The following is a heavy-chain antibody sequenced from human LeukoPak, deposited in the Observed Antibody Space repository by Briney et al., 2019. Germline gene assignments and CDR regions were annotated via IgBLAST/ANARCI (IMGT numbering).Heavy chain of an antibody. CDR1: GFTSSSYA. J-gene: IGHJ4*02. Sequence: PGGSLRLSCAASGFTSSSYAMSWGRQAPGKVLEWVSVIYSGGSTYYADSVKGRFTISRDNSKNTLYLQMNSLRAEDTAVYYCARDTDSSSPGDWGQGTLVTVSS. D-gene: IGHD6-13*01. CDR3: ARDTDSSSPGD. CDR2: IYSGGST. V-gene: IGHV3-66*01.